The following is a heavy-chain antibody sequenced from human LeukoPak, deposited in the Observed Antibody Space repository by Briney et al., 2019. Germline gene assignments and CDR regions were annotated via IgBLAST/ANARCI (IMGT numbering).Heavy chain of an antibody. CDR3: AGSNYDNWFDP. D-gene: IGHD3-10*01. V-gene: IGHV4-39*01. CDR1: GGSISSGSYY. Sequence: SETLSLTCTVSGGSISSGSYYCGWIRQPPGKGLEWIGSIYHSGNTYYNPSLKSRVTLSVDTSKNQFSLKLSSVTAADTAVYYCAGSNYDNWFDPGGQGTLVSVSS. CDR2: IYHSGNT. J-gene: IGHJ5*02.